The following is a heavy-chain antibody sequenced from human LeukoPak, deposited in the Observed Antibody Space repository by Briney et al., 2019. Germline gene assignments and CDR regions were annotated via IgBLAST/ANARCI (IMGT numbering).Heavy chain of an antibody. Sequence: GGSLRLSCAASGFTFNNYEMNWVRQAPGKGLEWLSFISGSGRTIYYADSVKGRFTISRDNTKKSLYLQMNSLRAEDTAVYCCAREYSYGYGLDYWGQGTLVTVSS. CDR2: ISGSGRTI. CDR3: AREYSYGYGLDY. D-gene: IGHD5-18*01. V-gene: IGHV3-48*03. J-gene: IGHJ4*02. CDR1: GFTFNNYE.